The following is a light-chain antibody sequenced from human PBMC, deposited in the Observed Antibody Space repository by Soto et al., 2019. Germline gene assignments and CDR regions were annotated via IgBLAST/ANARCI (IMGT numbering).Light chain of an antibody. CDR2: EVT. CDR1: TTDIGTYNY. J-gene: IGLJ1*01. CDR3: ASFTTSSTRV. V-gene: IGLV2-14*01. Sequence: VLTQPASVSGSPGQSITVSCTGSTTDIGTYNYVSWYQQLPGKAPKLIIFEVTNRPSGVSDRFSGSKSGNTASLTISGLQTEDEADYYCASFTTSSTRVFGSGTKVTVL.